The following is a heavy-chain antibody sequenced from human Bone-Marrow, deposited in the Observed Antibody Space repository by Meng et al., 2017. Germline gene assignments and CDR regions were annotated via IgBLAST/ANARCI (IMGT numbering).Heavy chain of an antibody. V-gene: IGHV1-3*01. Sequence: QARFVQSGPGVKKPEAAVKVSCKSSGYTFTSYAMHWVRQAPGQRLEWMGWINAGNGNTKYSQKFQGRVTITRDTSASTAYMELSSLRSEDTAVYYCARAPYSSKDWFDPWGQGTLVTVSS. D-gene: IGHD6-13*01. CDR3: ARAPYSSKDWFDP. CDR1: GYTFTSYA. J-gene: IGHJ5*02. CDR2: INAGNGNT.